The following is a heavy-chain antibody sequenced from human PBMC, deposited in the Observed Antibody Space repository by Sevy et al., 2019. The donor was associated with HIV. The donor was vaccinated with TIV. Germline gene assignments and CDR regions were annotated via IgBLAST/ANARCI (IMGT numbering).Heavy chain of an antibody. CDR2: IYYSGST. J-gene: IGHJ4*02. Sequence: SETLSLTCTVSGGSISSGDYYWSWIRQPPGKGLRWIGYIYYSGSTYYNPSLKSRVTISVDTSKNQFSLKLSSVTAADTAVYYCARLSGGSYHFDYWGQGTLVTVSS. CDR1: GGSISSGDYY. V-gene: IGHV4-30-4*01. D-gene: IGHD1-26*01. CDR3: ARLSGGSYHFDY.